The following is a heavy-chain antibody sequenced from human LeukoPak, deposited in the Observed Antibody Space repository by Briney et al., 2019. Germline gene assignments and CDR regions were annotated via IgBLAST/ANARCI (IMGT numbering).Heavy chain of an antibody. V-gene: IGHV3-49*04. Sequence: GGSLRLSCAASGFTFSSHSMNWVRQAPGKGLEWLGFIRSKNYGGTTDYAASVKGRITISRDDSKSIVYLQMNGLKTEDTAVYYCTRPVAGYYFEYWGQGTLVTVSS. CDR2: IRSKNYGGTT. CDR1: GFTFSSHS. D-gene: IGHD6-19*01. J-gene: IGHJ4*02. CDR3: TRPVAGYYFEY.